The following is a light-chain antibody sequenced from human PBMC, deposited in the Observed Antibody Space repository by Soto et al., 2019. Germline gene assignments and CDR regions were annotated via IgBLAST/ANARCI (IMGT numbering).Light chain of an antibody. J-gene: IGKJ4*01. CDR1: QGISSY. Sequence: QLTQSPSSLSASVGDRVTITCRASQGISSYLAWYQQKPGKAPKLLIYAASTLQSGVPSRFSGSGSGTDFTLTISSLQPEDFTPYYCQQPTIHPLTFGGGTKVDIK. CDR2: AAS. CDR3: QQPTIHPLT. V-gene: IGKV1-9*01.